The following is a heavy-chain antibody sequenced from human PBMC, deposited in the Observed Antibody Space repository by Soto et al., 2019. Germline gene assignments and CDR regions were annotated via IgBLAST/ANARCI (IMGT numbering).Heavy chain of an antibody. D-gene: IGHD3-9*01. J-gene: IGHJ4*02. Sequence: SETLSLTFAGSSGSISSSNWRSWVRQPPGKGLEWIGEIYHSGSTNYNPSLKSRVTISVDTSKNQFSLKLSSVTVADTAVYYCARTTPTNYDILTGYPPRPFDYWGQGTLVTVSS. CDR2: IYHSGST. V-gene: IGHV4-4*02. CDR1: SGSISSSNW. CDR3: ARTTPTNYDILTGYPPRPFDY.